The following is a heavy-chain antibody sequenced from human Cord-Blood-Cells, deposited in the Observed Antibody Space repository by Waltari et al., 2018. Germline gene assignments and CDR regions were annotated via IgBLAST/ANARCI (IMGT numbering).Heavy chain of an antibody. V-gene: IGHV3-7*01. CDR2: IKQDGSEK. J-gene: IGHJ4*02. CDR3: ASSPGLYYFDY. CDR1: GFTFSSYW. Sequence: EVQLVESGRGLVQPGGSLRLSCAASGFTFSSYWMSWVRQAPGKGLEWVANIKQDGSEKYYVDSVKGRFTISRDNAKNSLYLQMNSLRAEDTAVYYCASSPGLYYFDYWGQGTLVTVSS.